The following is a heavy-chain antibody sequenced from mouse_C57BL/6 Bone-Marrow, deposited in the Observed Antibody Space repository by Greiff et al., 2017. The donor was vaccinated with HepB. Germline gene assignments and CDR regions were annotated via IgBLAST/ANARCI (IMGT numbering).Heavy chain of an antibody. V-gene: IGHV5-17*01. Sequence: EVKVEESGGGLVKPGGSLKLSCAASGFTFSDYGMHWVRQAPEKGLEWVAYISSGSSTIYYADTVKGRFTISRDNAKNTLFLQMTSLRSEDTAMYYCAKYYDYKSYAMNYWDQGTSVTVAS. CDR1: GFTFSDYG. CDR2: ISSGSSTI. J-gene: IGHJ4*01. D-gene: IGHD2-4*01. CDR3: AKYYDYKSYAMNY.